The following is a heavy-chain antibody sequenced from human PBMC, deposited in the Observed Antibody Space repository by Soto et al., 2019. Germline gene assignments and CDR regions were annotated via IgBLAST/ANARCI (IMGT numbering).Heavy chain of an antibody. CDR3: ARGDTFYGMDV. J-gene: IGHJ6*02. Sequence: QVQLQQWGAGLLKPSETLSLTCAVYGGSFSGYYWSWIRQPPGKGLEWIGEIHHSGSTNYNPSLKSRLPTSVDPSKNQFSLKLSSVTAADTAVYYCARGDTFYGMDVWGQGTTVTVSS. CDR1: GGSFSGYY. V-gene: IGHV4-34*01. CDR2: IHHSGST.